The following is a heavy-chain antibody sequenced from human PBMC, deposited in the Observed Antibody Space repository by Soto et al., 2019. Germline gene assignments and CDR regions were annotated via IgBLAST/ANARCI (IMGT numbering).Heavy chain of an antibody. J-gene: IGHJ3*02. CDR1: GFTFSSYA. Sequence: PGGSLRLSCAASGFTFSSYAMHWVRQAPGKGLEWVAVISYDGSNKYYADSVKGRFTISRDNSKNTLYLQMNSLRAEDTAVYYCARDAVRDGYSIDAFDIWGQGTMVTVSS. D-gene: IGHD2-21*01. V-gene: IGHV3-30-3*01. CDR2: ISYDGSNK. CDR3: ARDAVRDGYSIDAFDI.